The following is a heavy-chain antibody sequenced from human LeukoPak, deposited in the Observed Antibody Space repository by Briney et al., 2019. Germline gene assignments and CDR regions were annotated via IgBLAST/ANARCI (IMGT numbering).Heavy chain of an antibody. CDR2: IYYSGST. D-gene: IGHD3-22*01. Sequence: SETLSLTCTVSGGSISSSSYYWGWIRQPPGKGLEWIGSIYYSGSTYYNPSLKSRVTISVDTSKNQFSLKLSPVTAADTAVYYCARDSSDYYDSSGYYYWGQGTLVTVSS. CDR3: ARDSSDYYDSSGYYY. V-gene: IGHV4-39*07. J-gene: IGHJ4*02. CDR1: GGSISSSSYY.